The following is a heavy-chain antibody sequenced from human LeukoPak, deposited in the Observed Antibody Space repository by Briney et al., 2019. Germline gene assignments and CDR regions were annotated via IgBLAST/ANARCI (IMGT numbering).Heavy chain of an antibody. J-gene: IGHJ3*02. CDR2: IYYSGST. Sequence: SETLSLTCTVSGGSISSYYWSWIRQPPGKGLEWIGYIYYSGSTNYNPSLKSRVTKSVDTSKNQFSLKLSSVTAADTAVYYCASSGYYLDAFDIWGQGTMVTVSS. D-gene: IGHD3-22*01. V-gene: IGHV4-59*01. CDR1: GGSISSYY. CDR3: ASSGYYLDAFDI.